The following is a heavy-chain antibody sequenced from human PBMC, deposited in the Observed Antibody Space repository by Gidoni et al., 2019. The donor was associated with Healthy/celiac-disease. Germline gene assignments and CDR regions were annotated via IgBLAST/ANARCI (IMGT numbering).Heavy chain of an antibody. D-gene: IGHD3-10*01. J-gene: IGHJ3*02. CDR1: GLTFSSYA. Sequence: EVQLLASGGGLVQPGGSLRLSGAAAGLTFSSYALGWVRQAPGKGLEWVSAISGSGGSTYYADSVKGRFTISRDNSKNTLYLQMNSLIAEDTAVYYCAKGVMIGPNAFDIWGQGTMVTVSS. V-gene: IGHV3-23*01. CDR3: AKGVMIGPNAFDI. CDR2: ISGSGGST.